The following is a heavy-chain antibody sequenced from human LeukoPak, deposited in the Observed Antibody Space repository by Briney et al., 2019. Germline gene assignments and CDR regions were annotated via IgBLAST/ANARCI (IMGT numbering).Heavy chain of an antibody. CDR3: ARGSGWKI. CDR1: GGSISSGSYY. V-gene: IGHV4-61*02. Sequence: SQTLSLTCTVSGGSISSGSYYWSWIRQPAGKGLEWIGRIYTSGSTNYNPSLKSRVTISVDTSKNQFSLKLSSVTAADTAVYYCARGSGWKIWGQGTLVTVSS. J-gene: IGHJ4*02. D-gene: IGHD6-19*01. CDR2: IYTSGST.